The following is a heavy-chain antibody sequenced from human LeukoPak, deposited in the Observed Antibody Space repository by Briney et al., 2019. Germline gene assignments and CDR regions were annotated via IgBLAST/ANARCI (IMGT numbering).Heavy chain of an antibody. CDR1: GFTVSSNY. J-gene: IGHJ3*02. V-gene: IGHV3-53*01. CDR2: IYSRGST. Sequence: PGGSLRLSCAASGFTVSSNYMSWVRQAPGKGLEWVSVIYSRGSTYYADSVKGRFTISRDNSKNTLYLQMNSLRAEDTDVYYCARVGKRITIFGVVIPNAFDIWGQGTMATVSS. CDR3: ARVGKRITIFGVVIPNAFDI. D-gene: IGHD3-3*01.